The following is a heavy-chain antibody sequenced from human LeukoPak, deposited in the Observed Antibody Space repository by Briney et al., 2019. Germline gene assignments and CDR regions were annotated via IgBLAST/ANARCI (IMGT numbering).Heavy chain of an antibody. J-gene: IGHJ3*02. CDR3: ARARAPVTRISSFDI. CDR1: GLFFSTNW. CDR2: IKPDGRDK. D-gene: IGHD4-17*01. Sequence: GGSLRLSCAASGLFFSTNWMSWVRQAPGKGLEWVATIKPDGRDKYYVDSVKGRFTMSRDNGKNSVYLQMNSLRAEDTAVYYCARARAPVTRISSFDIWGQGTMVTVSS. V-gene: IGHV3-7*01.